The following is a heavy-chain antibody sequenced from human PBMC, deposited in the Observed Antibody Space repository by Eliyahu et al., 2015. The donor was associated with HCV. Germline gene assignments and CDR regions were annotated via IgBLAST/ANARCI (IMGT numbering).Heavy chain of an antibody. CDR1: GFTFDDXS. CDR2: IKRNGDGV. V-gene: IGHV3-9*01. J-gene: IGHJ3*01. Sequence: ELQLVESGGGLVQPGGSLRLSCAASGFTFDDXSXXGVRHFPGKGLGWVSSIKRNGDGVRYADSVLGRFTISRDNAQNSLYLQMSSLSVEDTALYYCAKDMVGYFDSTGSPPGALDLWGQGTMVTVSS. D-gene: IGHD3-22*01. CDR3: AKDMVGYFDSTGSPPGALDL.